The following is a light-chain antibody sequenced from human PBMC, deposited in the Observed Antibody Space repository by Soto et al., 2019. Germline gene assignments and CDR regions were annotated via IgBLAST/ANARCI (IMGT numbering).Light chain of an antibody. CDR1: QSISTF. V-gene: IGKV3-15*01. CDR3: QQYNNWPRT. Sequence: ELVMTQSPATLSVAPGERATLSCRASQSISTFLAWYQQKPGQAPRLLIYGASTRATGIPARFSGSGSGKEFTLTISSLQSEDFAVYYCQQYNNWPRTFGQGTKVEIK. J-gene: IGKJ1*01. CDR2: GAS.